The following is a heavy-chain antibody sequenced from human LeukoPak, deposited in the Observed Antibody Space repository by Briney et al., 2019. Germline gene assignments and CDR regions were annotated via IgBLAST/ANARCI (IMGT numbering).Heavy chain of an antibody. CDR1: GDSLNTYY. CDR3: ARVVRGVVTSNWFDP. CDR2: VASSGTS. V-gene: IGHV4-59*01. Sequence: PSETLSLTCTVSGDSLNTYYWTWVRQTPGKELEWIGFVASSGTSNYNPSLKSRVVISIDTSKNQFSLALTSVTPADTAVYYCARVVRGVVTSNWFDPWGQGTLVSVSS. J-gene: IGHJ5*02. D-gene: IGHD2-21*02.